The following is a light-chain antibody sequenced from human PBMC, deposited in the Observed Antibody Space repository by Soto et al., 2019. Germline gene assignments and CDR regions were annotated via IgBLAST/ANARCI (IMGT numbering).Light chain of an antibody. Sequence: QSVLTQPPSASGSPGQSVAISCTGTSSDVGGYNYVSWFQQHPGKAPKLMIYEVTKRPSGVPDRFSGSKSGNTASLTVSGLRAEDDADYYCASYAGNNVIFGGGTKLTVL. CDR1: SSDVGGYNY. CDR2: EVT. V-gene: IGLV2-8*01. CDR3: ASYAGNNVI. J-gene: IGLJ2*01.